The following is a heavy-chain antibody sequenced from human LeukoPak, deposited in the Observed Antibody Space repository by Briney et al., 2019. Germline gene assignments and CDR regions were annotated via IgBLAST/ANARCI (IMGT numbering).Heavy chain of an antibody. V-gene: IGHV4-39*01. D-gene: IGHD1-26*01. CDR1: GGSISSGDYY. J-gene: IGHJ4*02. Sequence: PSETLSLTCTVSGGSISSGDYYWGWIRQPPGKGLEWIGSIYYSGSTYYNPSLKSRVTISVDTSKNQFSLKLSSVTAADTAVYYCARTHCGNFDYWGQGTLVTVSS. CDR2: IYYSGST. CDR3: ARTHCGNFDY.